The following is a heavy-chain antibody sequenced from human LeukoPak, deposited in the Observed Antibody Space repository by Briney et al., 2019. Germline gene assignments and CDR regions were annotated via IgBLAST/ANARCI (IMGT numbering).Heavy chain of an antibody. D-gene: IGHD1-1*01. CDR3: ARDRGTTEKYFDY. J-gene: IGHJ4*02. CDR2: IYTSWSP. V-gene: IGHV4-4*07. Sequence: PSETLSFTCTVSGASISSDYWSWIRQPAGKRLEWIGRIYTSWSPTYNPSLKSRVTMSTDTSKNQFSLKLYSVTAADTAVYYCARDRGTTEKYFDYWGQGTLVTVSS. CDR1: GASISSDY.